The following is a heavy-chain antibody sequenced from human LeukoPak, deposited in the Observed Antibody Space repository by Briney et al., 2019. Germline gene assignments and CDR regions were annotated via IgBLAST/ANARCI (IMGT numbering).Heavy chain of an antibody. CDR1: GFIFSDYW. Sequence: PGGSLSLSCAASGFIFSDYWMHWVRQGPGKGLVWVSGISGSGGDTYYADSVKGRFTISRDNSKNTLYLQMNSLRAEDTAVYYCAKLPLRVVVPAVIYWGQGTLVTVSS. CDR2: ISGSGGDT. D-gene: IGHD2-2*01. CDR3: AKLPLRVVVPAVIY. V-gene: IGHV3-23*01. J-gene: IGHJ4*02.